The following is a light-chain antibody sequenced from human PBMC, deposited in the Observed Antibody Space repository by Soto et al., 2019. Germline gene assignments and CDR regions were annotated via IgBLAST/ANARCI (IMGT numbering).Light chain of an antibody. V-gene: IGKV1-5*01. CDR2: DAS. J-gene: IGKJ5*01. CDR3: QQRSDWPPIT. Sequence: DIQMTQSPSTLSASVGDRVTITCRASQSISFWLAWYQQKPGKAPNLLIYDASTLQSGVPSRFSGSGSGTDFTLTISSVEPEDFAIYYCQQRSDWPPITFGQGTRLEIK. CDR1: QSISFW.